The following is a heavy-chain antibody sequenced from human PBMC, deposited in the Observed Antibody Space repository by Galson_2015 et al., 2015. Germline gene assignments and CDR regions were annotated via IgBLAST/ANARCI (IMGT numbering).Heavy chain of an antibody. D-gene: IGHD3-22*01. CDR2: ISSSSSYI. CDR1: GFTFSSYS. J-gene: IGHJ4*02. V-gene: IGHV3-21*01. Sequence: SLRLSCAASGFTFSSYSMNWVRQAPGKGLEWVSSISSSSSYIYYADSVKGRFTISRDNAKNSLYLQMNSLRAEDTAVYYCARDDREYYDSSGYYYLDYWGQGALVTVSS. CDR3: ARDDREYYDSSGYYYLDY.